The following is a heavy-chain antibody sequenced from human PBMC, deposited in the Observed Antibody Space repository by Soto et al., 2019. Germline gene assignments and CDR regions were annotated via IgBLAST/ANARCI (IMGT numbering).Heavy chain of an antibody. Sequence: SETLSLTCTVSGGSISSGGYYWSLIRQHPGKGLEWIGYIYYSGSTYYNPSLTSRVTISVDTSKNQVSLKLSSVTAADTAVYYCARDSLAAACPHFDYWGQGTVVSVSA. D-gene: IGHD6-13*01. V-gene: IGHV4-31*03. CDR3: ARDSLAAACPHFDY. CDR2: IYYSGST. J-gene: IGHJ4*02. CDR1: GGSISSGGYY.